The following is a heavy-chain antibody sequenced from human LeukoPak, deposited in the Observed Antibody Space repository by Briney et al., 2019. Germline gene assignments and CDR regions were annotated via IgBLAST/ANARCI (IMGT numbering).Heavy chain of an antibody. CDR1: GYTFTCYY. D-gene: IGHD3-10*01. V-gene: IGHV1-2*02. Sequence: ASVKVSCKASGYTFTCYYMHWVRQAPGQGLEWMGWINPNSGGTNYAQKFQGRVTMTRDTSISTAYMELSRLRSDDTAVYYCARARFITMVRGVRSPDYWGQGTLVTVSS. CDR2: INPNSGGT. J-gene: IGHJ4*02. CDR3: ARARFITMVRGVRSPDY.